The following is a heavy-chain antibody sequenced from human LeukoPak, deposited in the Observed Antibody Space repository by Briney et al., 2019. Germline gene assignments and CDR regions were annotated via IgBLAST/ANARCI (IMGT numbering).Heavy chain of an antibody. CDR1: GVSFSGYY. CDR3: ARRYRYFDWSRYSHFDY. Sequence: SETLSLTCAVYGVSFSGYYWSWIRQPPGKGLEWIGEINHSGSTNYNPSLKSRVTISVDTSKNQFSLKLTSVTAADTTVYYCARRYRYFDWSRYSHFDYWGQGTLVTVSS. V-gene: IGHV4-34*01. D-gene: IGHD3-9*01. J-gene: IGHJ4*02. CDR2: INHSGST.